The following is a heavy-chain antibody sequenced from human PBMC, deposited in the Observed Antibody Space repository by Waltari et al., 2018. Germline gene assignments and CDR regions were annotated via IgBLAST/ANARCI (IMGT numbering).Heavy chain of an antibody. J-gene: IGHJ4*02. V-gene: IGHV4-38-2*01. D-gene: IGHD3-3*01. CDR2: IYHSGST. CDR3: ARIPIVTISYYFDY. CDR1: GYSISSGYY. Sequence: QVQLQESGPGLVKPSETLSLTCAVSGYSISSGYYWGWIRQPPGNGLEWIGSIYHSGSTYYNPSLKSRVTISVDTSKNQFSLKLSSVTAADTAVYYCARIPIVTISYYFDYWGQGTLVTVSS.